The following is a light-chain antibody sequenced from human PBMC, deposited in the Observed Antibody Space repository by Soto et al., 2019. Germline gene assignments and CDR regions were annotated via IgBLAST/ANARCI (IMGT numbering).Light chain of an antibody. CDR3: QQYNTYPLT. Sequence: DIQMTQSPSTLSASVGDSVTLTCRASQSISSWLAWYQQKPWKAPNLLIYKASTLESGVPSRFSGSASGTEFTLTIASLQPDDFATYYCQQYNTYPLTFGGGTKVEIK. CDR2: KAS. CDR1: QSISSW. V-gene: IGKV1-5*03. J-gene: IGKJ4*01.